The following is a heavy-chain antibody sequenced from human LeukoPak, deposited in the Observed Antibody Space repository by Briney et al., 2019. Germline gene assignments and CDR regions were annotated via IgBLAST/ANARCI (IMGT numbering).Heavy chain of an antibody. D-gene: IGHD3-10*01. CDR2: INPNSGGT. CDR3: ARDYGSGGYYNLDY. CDR1: GYTFTGYY. Sequence: GASVKVSCKASGYTFTGYYMHWVRQAPGQGLEWMGWINPNSGGTNYAQKFQGRVTMTRDTSISTAYMELSRLRSDDTAVYYCARDYGSGGYYNLDYWGQGTLVTVSS. V-gene: IGHV1-2*02. J-gene: IGHJ4*02.